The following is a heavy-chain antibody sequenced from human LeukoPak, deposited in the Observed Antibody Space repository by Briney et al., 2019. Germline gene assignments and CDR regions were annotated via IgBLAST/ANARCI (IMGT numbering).Heavy chain of an antibody. CDR2: ISYDGSNK. D-gene: IGHD6-19*01. CDR1: GFTFSSYA. CDR3: ARELSGWYYFDY. Sequence: GRSLRLSFAASGFTFSSYAMHWVRQAPGKGLEWVAVISYDGSNKYYADSVKGRFTISRDNSKNTLFLQMNSLRAEDTAVYYCARELSGWYYFDYWGQGTLVTVSS. V-gene: IGHV3-30*04. J-gene: IGHJ4*02.